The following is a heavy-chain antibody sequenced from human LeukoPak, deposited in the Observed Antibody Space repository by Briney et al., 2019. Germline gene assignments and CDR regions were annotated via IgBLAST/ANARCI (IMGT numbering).Heavy chain of an antibody. D-gene: IGHD3-10*01. Sequence: GGSLRLSCAASGFTVGSNYMSWVRQAPGKGLEWVSVIYSGGSTYYADSVKGRFTISRDNSKNTLYLQMNSLRAEDTAVYYCARDEWVGDVGYDCWGQGTLVTVSS. J-gene: IGHJ4*02. CDR2: IYSGGST. V-gene: IGHV3-53*01. CDR3: ARDEWVGDVGYDC. CDR1: GFTVGSNY.